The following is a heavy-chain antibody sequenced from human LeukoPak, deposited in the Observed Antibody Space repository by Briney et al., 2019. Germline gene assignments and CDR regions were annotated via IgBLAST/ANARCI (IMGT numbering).Heavy chain of an antibody. CDR3: ARESRYYYDSSGYLYYFDY. Sequence: GASVKVSCKASGYTFTSYGISWVRQAPGQGLEWMGWISAYNGNTNYAQKLQGRVTMTTDTSTSTACMELRSLRSDDTAVYYCARESRYYYDSSGYLYYFDYWGQGTLVTVSS. CDR1: GYTFTSYG. V-gene: IGHV1-18*01. J-gene: IGHJ4*02. D-gene: IGHD3-22*01. CDR2: ISAYNGNT.